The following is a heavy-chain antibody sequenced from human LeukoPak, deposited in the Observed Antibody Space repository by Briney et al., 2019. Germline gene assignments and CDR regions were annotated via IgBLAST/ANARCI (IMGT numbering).Heavy chain of an antibody. Sequence: GGSLRLSCAGSGFTFSTYWMHWIRQVPGKGLVWVSRVNTDGTSTSYADSMTGRSTISRDNAKNTVYLQMSSLRAEDTAVYFCARGGYCSGGSCNFDSWGQGTLVTASS. CDR3: ARGGYCSGGSCNFDS. J-gene: IGHJ4*02. D-gene: IGHD2-15*01. V-gene: IGHV3-74*01. CDR2: VNTDGTST. CDR1: GFTFSTYW.